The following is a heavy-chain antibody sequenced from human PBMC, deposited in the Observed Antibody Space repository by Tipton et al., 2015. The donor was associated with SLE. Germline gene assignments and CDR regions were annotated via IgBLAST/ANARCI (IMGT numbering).Heavy chain of an antibody. D-gene: IGHD3-3*01. J-gene: IGHJ4*02. Sequence: SLRLSCADSGFTLSSYAMGWVRQGPGKGLECISAISASGGNTYYADSVKGRFTVSRDNSKNTLYLQMNSLRAEDSAVYYCAKGIFGIIVTNFDSRGQGTRVTVSS. CDR3: AKGIFGIIVTNFDS. CDR1: GFTLSSYA. V-gene: IGHV3-23*01. CDR2: ISASGGNT.